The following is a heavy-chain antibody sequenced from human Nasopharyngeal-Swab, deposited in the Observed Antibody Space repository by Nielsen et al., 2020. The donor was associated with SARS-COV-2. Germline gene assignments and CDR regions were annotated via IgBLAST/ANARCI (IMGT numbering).Heavy chain of an antibody. Sequence: SETLSLTCAVYGGSFSGYYGSWIRQPPGKGLEGIGEINHSGSTNYNPSLKSRVTISVDTSKNQFSLKLSSVTAADTAVYYCARYGAGGSRITMVRGYMDVWGKGTTVTVSS. D-gene: IGHD3-10*01. CDR3: ARYGAGGSRITMVRGYMDV. V-gene: IGHV4-34*01. CDR1: GGSFSGYY. CDR2: INHSGST. J-gene: IGHJ6*03.